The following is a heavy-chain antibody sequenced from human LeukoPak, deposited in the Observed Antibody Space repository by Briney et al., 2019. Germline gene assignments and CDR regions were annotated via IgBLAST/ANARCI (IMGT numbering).Heavy chain of an antibody. CDR1: GYTFTSYA. J-gene: IGHJ6*02. Sequence: GASVKASCKASGYTFTSYAMHWVRQAPGQRLEWMGWINAGNGNTKYSQKFQGRVTITRDTSASTAYMELSSLRSEDTAVYYCARDGTSGYDFNYYYYYGMDVWGQGTTVTVSS. V-gene: IGHV1-3*01. D-gene: IGHD5-12*01. CDR2: INAGNGNT. CDR3: ARDGTSGYDFNYYYYYGMDV.